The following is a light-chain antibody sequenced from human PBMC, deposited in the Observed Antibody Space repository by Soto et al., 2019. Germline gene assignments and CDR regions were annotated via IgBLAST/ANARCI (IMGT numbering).Light chain of an antibody. Sequence: EIVLTQSPGTLSLSPGGRATLSCRASQSVSSNYLAWYQQKLGQAPRLLIFAASSRATGIPDRFSGSGSGADCTLTSSRLEPDDFAVYYCQQYGGLPRTFGQGTKVEI. J-gene: IGKJ1*01. CDR1: QSVSSNY. CDR3: QQYGGLPRT. CDR2: AAS. V-gene: IGKV3-20*01.